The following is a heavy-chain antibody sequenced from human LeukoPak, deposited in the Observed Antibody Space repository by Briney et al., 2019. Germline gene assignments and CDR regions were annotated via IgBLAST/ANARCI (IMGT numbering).Heavy chain of an antibody. Sequence: ASVKVSCKPSGDTFTSYYMHWVPQAPGQGLEWMGWINPNSGGTNYAQKFQGRVTMTRDTSISTAYMELSRLRSDDTAVYYCAGVGGYYYDSPNDAFDIWGQGTMVTVSS. J-gene: IGHJ3*02. CDR1: GDTFTSYY. CDR2: INPNSGGT. V-gene: IGHV1-2*02. D-gene: IGHD3-22*01. CDR3: AGVGGYYYDSPNDAFDI.